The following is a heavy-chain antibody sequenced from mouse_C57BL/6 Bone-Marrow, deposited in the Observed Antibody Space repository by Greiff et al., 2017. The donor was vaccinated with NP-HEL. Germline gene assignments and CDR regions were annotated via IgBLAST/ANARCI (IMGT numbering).Heavy chain of an antibody. D-gene: IGHD3-2*02. CDR3: ARHEEDSSGSYYFDY. Sequence: VQLQQSGAELVKPGASVKLSCKASGYTFTEYSIHWVKQRSGQGLEWIGWFYPGSGSIKYNEKFKDKATLTADKSSSTIYMELSRLTSEYSAVYFCARHEEDSSGSYYFDYWGQGTTLTVSS. J-gene: IGHJ2*01. V-gene: IGHV1-62-2*01. CDR2: FYPGSGSI. CDR1: GYTFTEYS.